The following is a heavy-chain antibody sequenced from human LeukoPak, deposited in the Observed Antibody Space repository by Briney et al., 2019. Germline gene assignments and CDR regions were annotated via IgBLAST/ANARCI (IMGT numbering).Heavy chain of an antibody. CDR3: ARDIPAMTLIRGVDWFDP. J-gene: IGHJ5*02. CDR1: GFIFDDYG. Sequence: GGSLRLSCAASGFIFDDYGMSWVRQAPGKGLEWVSSINWNGGRTGYADSVKGRFTIPRDNAKNSLYLQMNSLRAEDAALYYCARDIPAMTLIRGVDWFDPWGQGTLVTVSS. CDR2: INWNGGRT. D-gene: IGHD3-10*01. V-gene: IGHV3-20*04.